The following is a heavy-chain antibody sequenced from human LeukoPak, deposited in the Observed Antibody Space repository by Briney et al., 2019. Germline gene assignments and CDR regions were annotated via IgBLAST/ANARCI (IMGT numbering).Heavy chain of an antibody. CDR1: GYTFTSYG. V-gene: IGHV1-18*01. CDR3: ARARNSGSYYAY. Sequence: ASVKVSCKASGYTFTSYGISWVRQAPGQGLEWMGWISTYNGNTNYAQKLQGRVTMTTDTSTSAAYMELRSLRSDDTAVYYCARARNSGSYYAYWGQGTLVTVSS. D-gene: IGHD1-26*01. J-gene: IGHJ4*02. CDR2: ISTYNGNT.